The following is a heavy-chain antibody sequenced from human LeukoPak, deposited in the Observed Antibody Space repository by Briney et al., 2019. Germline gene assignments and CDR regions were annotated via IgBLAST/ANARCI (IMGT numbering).Heavy chain of an antibody. Sequence: GGSLRLSCAASGFTFSSFAMSWVRQAPGKGLEWVSTITDSGDTTYSADSVKGRFTISRDNSKNTLYLQMNSLRAEDTAVYYCAKPEGYCSSTSCYNSLYYYYYCMDVWGKGTTVTVSS. V-gene: IGHV3-23*01. D-gene: IGHD2-2*02. CDR1: GFTFSSFA. CDR3: AKPEGYCSSTSCYNSLYYYYYCMDV. J-gene: IGHJ6*03. CDR2: ITDSGDTT.